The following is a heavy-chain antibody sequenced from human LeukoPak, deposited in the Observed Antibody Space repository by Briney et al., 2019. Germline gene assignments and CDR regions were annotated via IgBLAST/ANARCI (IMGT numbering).Heavy chain of an antibody. V-gene: IGHV3-30-3*01. CDR2: ISFDGTSK. J-gene: IGHJ4*02. CDR1: GFSFSNSA. D-gene: IGHD2-2*01. CDR3: ASGSSVDCSRTSCPPTDY. Sequence: GRPLRLSCAASGFSFSNSAMHWVRQAPGKGLEWLADISFDGTSKYYADSVKGRFTISRDNSKNTLYVQMSSLRGDDTGVYYCASGSSVDCSRTSCPPTDYWGQGTLVTVSS.